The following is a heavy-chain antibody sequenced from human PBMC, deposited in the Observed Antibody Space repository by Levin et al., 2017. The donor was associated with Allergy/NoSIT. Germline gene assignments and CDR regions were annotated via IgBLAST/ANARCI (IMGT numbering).Heavy chain of an antibody. V-gene: IGHV3-30*02. CDR3: AKDVYGSGWYPLGNDAFEM. CDR1: GFTFSSYG. CDR2: IWDDGYKK. D-gene: IGHD6-19*01. J-gene: IGHJ3*02. Sequence: RGESLKISCAASGFTFSSYGMHWVRQAPGKGLEWVAVIWDDGYKKFYADSVKGRFTISRDNSKNTLDLQMNSLRAEDTAVYYCAKDVYGSGWYPLGNDAFEMWGQGTKVSVSS.